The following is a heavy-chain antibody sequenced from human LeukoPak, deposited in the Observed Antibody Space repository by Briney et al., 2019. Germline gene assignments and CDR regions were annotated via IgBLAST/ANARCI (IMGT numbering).Heavy chain of an antibody. CDR1: GGSISSGGYY. CDR2: IYYSGST. V-gene: IGHV4-31*03. J-gene: IGHJ4*02. CDR3: ARVGEHYYGSEVYYFDY. D-gene: IGHD3-10*01. Sequence: SETLSLTCTVSGGSISSGGYYWSWIRQHPGKGLEWIGYIYYSGSTYYNPSLKSRVTISVDTSKNQFSLKLSSVTAADTAVYYCARVGEHYYGSEVYYFDYWGQGTLVTVSS.